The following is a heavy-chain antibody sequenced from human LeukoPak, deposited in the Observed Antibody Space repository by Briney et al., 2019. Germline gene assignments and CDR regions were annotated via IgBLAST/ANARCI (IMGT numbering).Heavy chain of an antibody. CDR3: ARRLTQYDCFDP. D-gene: IGHD2-2*01. J-gene: IGHJ5*02. CDR2: IYYSGNT. Sequence: SETLSLTCSVSGGSISSSSYNWGWIRQPPGKGLEWIGTIYYSGNTYYNPSLKSRVTISVDTSKNQFSLHLNSVTPEDTAVYYCARRLTQYDCFDPWGQGILVTVSS. V-gene: IGHV4-39*01. CDR1: GGSISSSSYN.